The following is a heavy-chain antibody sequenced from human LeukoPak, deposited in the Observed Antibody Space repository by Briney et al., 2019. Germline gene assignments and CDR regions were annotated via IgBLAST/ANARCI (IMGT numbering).Heavy chain of an antibody. J-gene: IGHJ6*03. CDR3: ARVYYYDSSGYYWDYYYYMDV. D-gene: IGHD3-22*01. CDR1: GYTFTSYG. CDR2: ISAYNGNT. Sequence: ASVKVSCKASGYTFTSYGISWVRQAPGQGLEWMGWISAYNGNTNYAQKLQGRVTMTTDTSTSTAYMELRSLRSDDTAVYYCARVYYYDSSGYYWDYYYYMDVWGKGTTVTISS. V-gene: IGHV1-18*01.